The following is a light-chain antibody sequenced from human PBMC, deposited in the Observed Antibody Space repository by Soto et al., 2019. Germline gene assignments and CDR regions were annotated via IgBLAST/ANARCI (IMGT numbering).Light chain of an antibody. J-gene: IGLJ1*01. CDR3: SSYTGSSTLV. CDR1: RSDIGAFKF. Sequence: QSALTQPASVSGSPGQSLTISCTGTRSDIGAFKFVSWFQQHPGKAPKLVIYEVSNRPSGVSNRFSGSKSGNTASLTISGLQAEDEADYYCSSYTGSSTLVFGTGTKVTVL. CDR2: EVS. V-gene: IGLV2-14*01.